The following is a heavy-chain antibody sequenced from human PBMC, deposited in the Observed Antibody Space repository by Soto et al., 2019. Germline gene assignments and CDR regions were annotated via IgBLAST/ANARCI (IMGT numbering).Heavy chain of an antibody. J-gene: IGHJ3*02. CDR1: GYTFTGYY. V-gene: IGHV1-2*04. CDR3: ARSSDLAHDAFDI. Sequence: ASVKVSCKASGYTFTGYYMHWVRQAPGQGLEWMGWINPNSGGTNYAQKFQGWVTMTRDTSISTAYMELSRLRSDDTAVYYCARSSDLAHDAFDIWGQGTMVTVSS. CDR2: INPNSGGT. D-gene: IGHD6-6*01.